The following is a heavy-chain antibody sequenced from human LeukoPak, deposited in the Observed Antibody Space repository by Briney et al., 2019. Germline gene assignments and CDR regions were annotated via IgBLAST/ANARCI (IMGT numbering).Heavy chain of an antibody. D-gene: IGHD3-16*01. CDR3: ARTNLWGSNWFGP. CDR2: IRYDETNK. V-gene: IGHV3-30*02. J-gene: IGHJ5*02. Sequence: GGSLRLSCAASGFTFSNYGMHWVRQAPGKGLEWVAFIRYDETNKYYADSLKGRFTISRDNSKNTLYLQMSSLRAEDTAVYYCARTNLWGSNWFGPWGQGTLVTVSS. CDR1: GFTFSNYG.